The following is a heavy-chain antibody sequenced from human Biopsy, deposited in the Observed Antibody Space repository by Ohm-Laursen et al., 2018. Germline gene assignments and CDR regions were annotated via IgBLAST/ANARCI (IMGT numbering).Heavy chain of an antibody. CDR1: GGSLKNYY. CDR3: ARDYGLELGGLEAFDI. V-gene: IGHV4-4*07. J-gene: IGHJ3*02. CDR2: VYTSGST. D-gene: IGHD1-7*01. Sequence: GTLSLTCTVSGGSLKNYYWSWIRQPAGKGLEWIGRVYTSGSTSYNPSLESRVTMSVVTSKNQFSLKVTSMTAAGTALYYCARDYGLELGGLEAFDIWGQGTMVTVSS.